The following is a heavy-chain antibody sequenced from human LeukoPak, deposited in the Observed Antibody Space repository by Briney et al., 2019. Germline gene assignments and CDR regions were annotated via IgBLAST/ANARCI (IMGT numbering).Heavy chain of an antibody. CDR3: ARSILWFGDLSGMDV. D-gene: IGHD3-10*01. V-gene: IGHV1-3*01. J-gene: IGHJ6*04. CDR1: GYTFTSYA. CDR2: INAGNGNT. Sequence: ASVKVSCKASGYTFTSYAMHWVRQAPRQRLEWMGWINAGNGNTKYSQKFQGRVTITRDTSASTAYMELSSLRSEDTAVYYCARSILWFGDLSGMDVWGKGTTVTVSS.